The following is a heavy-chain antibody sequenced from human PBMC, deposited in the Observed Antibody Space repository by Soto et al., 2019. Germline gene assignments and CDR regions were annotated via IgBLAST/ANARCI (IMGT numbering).Heavy chain of an antibody. Sequence: QVQLVQPGAEVKKPGSSVKVSCKAPGGTFSSYAISWVRQAPGQGLEWMGGIIPIFGTANYEQKFQGRVTITADKSTSTGYMQLSSLRSEDTAVYYCARSQGGSSSLDIYYYYYYGRDVWGQGTTVTVSS. V-gene: IGHV1-69*06. J-gene: IGHJ6*02. CDR1: GGTFSSYA. D-gene: IGHD2-15*01. CDR2: IIPIFGTA. CDR3: ARSQGGSSSLDIYYYYYYGRDV.